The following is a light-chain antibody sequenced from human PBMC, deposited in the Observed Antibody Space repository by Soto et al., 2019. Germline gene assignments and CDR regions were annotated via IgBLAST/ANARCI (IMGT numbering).Light chain of an antibody. CDR3: QQYGSSPPLT. V-gene: IGKV3-20*01. J-gene: IGKJ4*01. CDR1: QSVSSS. Sequence: EIVLTQSPGTLSLSPGERATLSCRASQSVSSSLAWYQQKPGQAPRLVIYGASSRATGIPDRFSGSGSGTDFTLTISRLEPEDFAVYYCQQYGSSPPLTFGGGTKVDIK. CDR2: GAS.